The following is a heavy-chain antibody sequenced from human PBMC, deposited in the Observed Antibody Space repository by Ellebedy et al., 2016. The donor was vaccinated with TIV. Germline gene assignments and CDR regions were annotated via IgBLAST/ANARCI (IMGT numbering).Heavy chain of an antibody. D-gene: IGHD3-10*01. CDR2: ICSSSSTI. Sequence: PGGSLRLSCVASGFTFSTYSMNWVRQAPGKGLEWVSYICSSSSTIYYADSVKGRFTVSRDNSKNTLYLQMNSLRAEDTALYYCAKYFHGTGNTNGATFDVWGQGAMVTVSS. CDR3: AKYFHGTGNTNGATFDV. J-gene: IGHJ3*01. V-gene: IGHV3-48*01. CDR1: GFTFSTYS.